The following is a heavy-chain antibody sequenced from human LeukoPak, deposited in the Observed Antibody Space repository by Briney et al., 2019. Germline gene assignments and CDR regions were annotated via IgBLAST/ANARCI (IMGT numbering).Heavy chain of an antibody. CDR1: GGTFSSYA. V-gene: IGHV1-69*04. Sequence: GASVKVSCKASGGTFSSYAISWVRQAPGQGLEWMGRIIPILGIANYAQKFQGRVTVTADKSTSTAYMELSSLRSEDTAVYYCARLMKVPGIAAAGTGIDAFDIWGQGTMVTVSS. D-gene: IGHD6-13*01. J-gene: IGHJ3*02. CDR2: IIPILGIA. CDR3: ARLMKVPGIAAAGTGIDAFDI.